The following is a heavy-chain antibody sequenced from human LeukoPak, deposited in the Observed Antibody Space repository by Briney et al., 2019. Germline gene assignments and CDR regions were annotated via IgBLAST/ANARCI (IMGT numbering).Heavy chain of an antibody. CDR2: IYSGGST. D-gene: IGHD3-9*01. Sequence: GGSLRLSCAASGFTVSSNYMSWVRQAPGKGLGWVSVIYSGGSTYYADSVKGRFTISRDNSTNTLSLQMNTLRAEDTAVYYCARAPYYDILTGYLLWGQGTLVTVSS. V-gene: IGHV3-53*01. J-gene: IGHJ4*02. CDR1: GFTVSSNY. CDR3: ARAPYYDILTGYLL.